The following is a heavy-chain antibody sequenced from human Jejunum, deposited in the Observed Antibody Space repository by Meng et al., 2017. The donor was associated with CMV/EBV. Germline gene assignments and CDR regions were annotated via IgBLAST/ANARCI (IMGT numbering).Heavy chain of an antibody. CDR2: IYSGGST. CDR3: ARGAGSSSSRRYLDY. CDR1: EFTVSNNY. V-gene: IGHV3-66*01. J-gene: IGHJ4*03. Sequence: VRWVGAGGGLVQPGGYLDLSWAASEFTVSNNYMAWVRQAPGKGLEWVSVIYSGGSTYYGDSVKDRFTISRDTSKNTVYLQMDSLRAEDTAVYYCARGAGSSSSRRYLDYWGQGTLVTVSS. D-gene: IGHD6-6*01.